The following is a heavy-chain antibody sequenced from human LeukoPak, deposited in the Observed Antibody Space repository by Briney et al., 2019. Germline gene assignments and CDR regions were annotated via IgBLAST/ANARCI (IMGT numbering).Heavy chain of an antibody. Sequence: GGSLRLSCAASGFTFSNYAMSWVRQAPGKGLEWLSSISGNTLTIYYADSVKGRVTISRDNSKNTPYLQMNSLRAEDTAVYYCAKGLTNQDYWGQGTLVTVSS. J-gene: IGHJ4*02. CDR2: ISGNTLTI. D-gene: IGHD4-11*01. CDR3: AKGLTNQDY. V-gene: IGHV3-23*01. CDR1: GFTFSNYA.